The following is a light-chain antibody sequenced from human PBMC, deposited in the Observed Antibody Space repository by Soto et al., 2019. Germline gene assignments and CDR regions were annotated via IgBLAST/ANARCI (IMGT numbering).Light chain of an antibody. V-gene: IGKV3D-15*01. J-gene: IGKJ2*01. Sequence: EVVMTQSPATLSVSPGERATLSCRASQSVSSNLAWYQQNPGQAPRLPIFGASTRATGIPARFSGSGSGIEFTLTISSLQSEDFAVYYCQQYNNWPLYTFGQGTKLEIK. CDR2: GAS. CDR1: QSVSSN. CDR3: QQYNNWPLYT.